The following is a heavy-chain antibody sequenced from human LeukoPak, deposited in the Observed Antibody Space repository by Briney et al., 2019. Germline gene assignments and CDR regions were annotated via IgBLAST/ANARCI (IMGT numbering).Heavy chain of an antibody. CDR1: GFTFSSYW. CDR3: ARGYFYDSSAYGPFGAY. CDR2: IQSDGSSA. Sequence: TGGSLRLSCAASGFTFSSYWMHWVRQAPGKGLVWVSRIQSDGSSASYAESVKGRFTISRDNAKNTLYLQMSNLRAEDTAIYYCARGYFYDSSAYGPFGAYWGQGTLVTVSS. J-gene: IGHJ4*02. D-gene: IGHD3-22*01. V-gene: IGHV3-74*01.